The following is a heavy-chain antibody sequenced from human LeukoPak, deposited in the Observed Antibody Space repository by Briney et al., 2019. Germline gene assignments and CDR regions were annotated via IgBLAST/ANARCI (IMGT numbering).Heavy chain of an antibody. J-gene: IGHJ4*02. V-gene: IGHV4-59*01. CDR2: IYYSGST. CDR1: GGSISSSY. D-gene: IGHD1-7*01. Sequence: SETLSLTCTVSGGSISSSYWSWIRQPPGKGLEWIGYIYYSGSTNYNPSLKSRVTISLDTSKNQFSLKLSSVTAADTAVYYCASGNWNYYYFDYWGQGTLVTVSS. CDR3: ASGNWNYYYFDY.